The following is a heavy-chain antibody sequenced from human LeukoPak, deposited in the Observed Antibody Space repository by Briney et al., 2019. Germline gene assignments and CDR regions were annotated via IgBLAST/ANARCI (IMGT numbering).Heavy chain of an antibody. D-gene: IGHD3-22*01. CDR2: INWNGGST. CDR3: ARDLDYYDSPHFDY. CDR1: GFTFDDYG. V-gene: IGHV3-20*04. Sequence: GSLRLSCAASGFTFDDYGMSWVRQAPGKGLEWVSGINWNGGSTGYADSVKGRFTISRDNAKNSLYLQMNSLRAEDTALYYCARDLDYYDSPHFDYWGQGALVTVSS. J-gene: IGHJ4*02.